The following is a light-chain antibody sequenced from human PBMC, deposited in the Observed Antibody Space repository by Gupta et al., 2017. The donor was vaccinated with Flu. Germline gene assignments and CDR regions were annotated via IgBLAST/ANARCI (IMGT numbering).Light chain of an antibody. V-gene: IGLV2-23*01. CDR2: EGS. CDR1: SSDVGSYNL. Sequence: SALTQPASVSGSPGQSITISCTGTSSDVGSYNLVSWYHQHPGKAPKLMIYEGSKRPSGVSNRFSGSKSGNTASLTISGLQDEDEADYYCCADAGSSTLVFGGGTKLTVL. CDR3: CADAGSSTLV. J-gene: IGLJ3*02.